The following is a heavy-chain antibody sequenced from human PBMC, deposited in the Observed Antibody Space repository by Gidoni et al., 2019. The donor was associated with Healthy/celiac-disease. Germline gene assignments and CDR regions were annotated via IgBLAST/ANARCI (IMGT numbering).Heavy chain of an antibody. CDR3: AREYSSSSGPGYGMDV. J-gene: IGHJ6*02. D-gene: IGHD6-6*01. V-gene: IGHV3-33*01. CDR2: IWYDGSNK. Sequence: QVQLVESGGGVVQTGMSLSLSCAASGFTFIIYGMHWVRQAPGKGLEWVAVIWYDGSNKYYADSVKGRFTISRENSKNTLYLQMNSLRAEDTAVYYCAREYSSSSGPGYGMDVWGQGTTVTVSS. CDR1: GFTFIIYG.